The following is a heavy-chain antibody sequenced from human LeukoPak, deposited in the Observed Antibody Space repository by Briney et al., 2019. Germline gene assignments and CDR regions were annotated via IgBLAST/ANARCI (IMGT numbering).Heavy chain of an antibody. CDR1: GFTFSDYY. J-gene: IGHJ4*02. CDR2: ISSSGRTI. CDR3: ARDRLRIFGVVTYMFDY. Sequence: PGGSLRVSYAASGFTFSDYYMSWIRQAPGKGLEWVSYISSSGRTIYYADSVKGRFTISRDNAKNSLYLQMNSLRAEDTAVYYCARDRLRIFGVVTYMFDYWGQGTPVTGSS. D-gene: IGHD3-3*01. V-gene: IGHV3-11*01.